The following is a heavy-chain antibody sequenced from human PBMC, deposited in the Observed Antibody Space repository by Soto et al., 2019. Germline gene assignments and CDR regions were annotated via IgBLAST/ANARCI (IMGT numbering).Heavy chain of an antibody. CDR2: IYYSGST. J-gene: IGHJ4*02. Sequence: SETLSLTCTVSGGSISSYYWSWIRQPPGKGLEWIGYIYYSGSTNYNPSLESRVTISVDTSKNQFSLKLSSVTAADTAVYYCARERGYCSGGSCYNDYDYWGQGTWVTVSP. CDR3: ARERGYCSGGSCYNDYDY. CDR1: GGSISSYY. V-gene: IGHV4-59*01. D-gene: IGHD2-15*01.